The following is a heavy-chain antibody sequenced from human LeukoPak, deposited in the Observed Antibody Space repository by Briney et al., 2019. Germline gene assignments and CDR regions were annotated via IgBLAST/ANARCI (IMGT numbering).Heavy chain of an antibody. J-gene: IGHJ5*02. D-gene: IGHD2-15*01. CDR2: ISYDGSTK. CDR3: ARGYCSGGSCYWNWFDP. CDR1: GFTFSTSA. Sequence: GGSLRLSCAASGFTFSTSAMHWVRQAPGKGLEWVAVISYDGSTKFYADSVKGRFTISRDNAKNSLYLQMNSLRADDTAVYYCARGYCSGGSCYWNWFDPWGQGTLVTVSS. V-gene: IGHV3-30-3*01.